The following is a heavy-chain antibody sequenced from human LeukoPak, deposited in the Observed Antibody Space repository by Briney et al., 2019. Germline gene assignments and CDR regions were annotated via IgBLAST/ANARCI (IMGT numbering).Heavy chain of an antibody. CDR3: ARQGYCTNGVCYAIFDY. V-gene: IGHV4-4*02. CDR1: GGSISSSNW. J-gene: IGHJ4*02. D-gene: IGHD2-8*01. Sequence: SGTLSLTCAVSGGSISSSNWWSWVRQPPGKGLEWIGEIYHSGSTNYNPSLKSRVTISVDTSKNQFSLKLSSVTAADTAVYYCARQGYCTNGVCYAIFDYWGQGTLVTVSS. CDR2: IYHSGST.